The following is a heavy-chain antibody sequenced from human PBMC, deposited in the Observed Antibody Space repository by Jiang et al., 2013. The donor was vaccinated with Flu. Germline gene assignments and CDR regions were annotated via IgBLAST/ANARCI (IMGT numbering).Heavy chain of an antibody. V-gene: IGHV1-18*04. D-gene: IGHD4-23*01. Sequence: SGYTFTSYGISWVRQAPGQGLEWMGWISAYNGNTNYAQKLQGRVTMTTDTSTSTAYMELRSLRSDDTAVYYCARDSIGWATTVVTPVDYWGQGTLVTVSS. J-gene: IGHJ4*02. CDR3: ARDSIGWATTVVTPVDY. CDR2: ISAYNGNT. CDR1: GYTFTSYG.